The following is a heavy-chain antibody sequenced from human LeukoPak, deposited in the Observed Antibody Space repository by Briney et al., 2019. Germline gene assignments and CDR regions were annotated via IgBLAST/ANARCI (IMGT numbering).Heavy chain of an antibody. J-gene: IGHJ4*02. CDR1: GYSFTNYY. CDR2: INPSSGGT. V-gene: IGHV1-2*02. CDR3: ARDRGSSWYVDY. Sequence: GASVKVSCKTSGYSFTNYYIHWVRQAPGQGLEWMGWINPSSGGTEFEQKFQGRVTMTGDTSISTAYMELSRLRSDDTAVYYCARDRGSSWYVDYWGQGTLVTVSS. D-gene: IGHD6-13*01.